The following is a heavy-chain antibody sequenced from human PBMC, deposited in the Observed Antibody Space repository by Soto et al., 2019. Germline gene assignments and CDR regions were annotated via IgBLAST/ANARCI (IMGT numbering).Heavy chain of an antibody. J-gene: IGHJ6*02. CDR1: GFTFSDYY. V-gene: IGHV3-11*06. CDR3: ARDHDVLLCFGESTCGMDV. CDR2: ISSSSSYT. Sequence: GVSLRLSCAASGFTFSDYYMSWIRQAPGKGLEWVSYISSSSSYTNYADSVKGRFTISRDNAKNSLYLQMNSLRAEDTAVYYCARDHDVLLCFGESTCGMDVGGQGTTVTVS. D-gene: IGHD3-10*01.